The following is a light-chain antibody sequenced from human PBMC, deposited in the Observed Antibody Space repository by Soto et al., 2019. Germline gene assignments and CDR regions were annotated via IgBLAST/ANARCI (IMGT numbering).Light chain of an antibody. CDR3: SSYAGSNNFV. J-gene: IGLJ1*01. CDR1: STDIGLHNY. Sequence: QAVVTQPPSASGSPGQSVTISCTGTSTDIGLHNYVSWYQQHPGKAPKLMIYEVTKRPSGVPDRFSGSKSGNTASLTVSGLQAEDEADYYCSSYAGSNNFVFGTGTKLTVL. CDR2: EVT. V-gene: IGLV2-8*01.